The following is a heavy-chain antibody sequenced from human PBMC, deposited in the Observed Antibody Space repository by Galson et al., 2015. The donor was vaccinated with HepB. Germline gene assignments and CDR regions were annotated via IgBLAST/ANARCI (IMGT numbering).Heavy chain of an antibody. D-gene: IGHD3-10*01. J-gene: IGHJ4*02. Sequence: TLSLTCTVSGGSISNNDYYWTWIRQSPGKGLEWIGYIYHHGSTYYNPSLKSRLTISVDTSKNQFSRKLTSVTAADTAIYYCARDRQLLNGLDSWGQGTRVTVSS. CDR3: ARDRQLLNGLDS. CDR1: GGSISNNDYY. V-gene: IGHV4-30-4*01. CDR2: IYHHGST.